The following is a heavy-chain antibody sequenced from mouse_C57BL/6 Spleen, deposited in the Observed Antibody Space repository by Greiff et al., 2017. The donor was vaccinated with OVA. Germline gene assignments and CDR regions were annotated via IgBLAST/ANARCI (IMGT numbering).Heavy chain of an antibody. CDR1: GFSLTSYG. D-gene: IGHD2-1*01. J-gene: IGHJ4*01. V-gene: IGHV2-2*01. CDR2: IWSGGST. Sequence: VKLQQSGPGLVQPSQSLSITCTVSGFSLTSYGVHWVRQSPGKGLEWLGVIWSGGSTDYNAAFISRLSISKDNSKSQVFFKMNSLQADDTAIYYCARKVYGNYERGAMDYWGQGTSVTVSS. CDR3: ARKVYGNYERGAMDY.